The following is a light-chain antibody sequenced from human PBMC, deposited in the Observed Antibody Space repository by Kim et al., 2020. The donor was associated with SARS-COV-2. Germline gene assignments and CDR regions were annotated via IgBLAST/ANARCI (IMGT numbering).Light chain of an antibody. CDR2: RNN. CDR3: AAWDDSLSGQVV. J-gene: IGLJ2*01. Sequence: QRVTISCSGSSSNFGSNYVYWYQQLPGTAPKLLIYRNNQRPSGVPDRFSGSKSGTSASLAISGLRSEDEADYYCAAWDDSLSGQVVFGGGTQLTVL. CDR1: SSNFGSNY. V-gene: IGLV1-47*01.